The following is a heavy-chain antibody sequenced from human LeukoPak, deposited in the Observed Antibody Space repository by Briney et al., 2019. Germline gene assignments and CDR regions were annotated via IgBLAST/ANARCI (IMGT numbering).Heavy chain of an antibody. V-gene: IGHV3-7*03. Sequence: GGSLRLSCAASGFTFSSYWMSWVRQAPGKGLEWVANIKQDGSEKYYVDSVKGRFTISRDNAKNSLYLQMNSLRAEDTAVYYCARDVHKYYYYYGMDVWGQGTMVTVSS. J-gene: IGHJ6*02. CDR3: ARDVHKYYYYYGMDV. CDR1: GFTFSSYW. CDR2: IKQDGSEK.